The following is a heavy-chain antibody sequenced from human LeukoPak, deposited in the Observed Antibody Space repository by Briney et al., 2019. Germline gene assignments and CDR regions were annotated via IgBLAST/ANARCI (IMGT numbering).Heavy chain of an antibody. Sequence: SETLSLTCAVYGGSFSGYYWSWIRQPPGKGLEWIGEINHSGSTNYNPSLKSRVTISVDTSKNQFSLKLSSVTAADTAVYYCARDTRGVVVVTATYYFDYWGQGTLVTVSS. CDR2: INHSGST. J-gene: IGHJ4*02. CDR1: GGSFSGYY. CDR3: ARDTRGVVVVTATYYFDY. V-gene: IGHV4-34*01. D-gene: IGHD2-21*02.